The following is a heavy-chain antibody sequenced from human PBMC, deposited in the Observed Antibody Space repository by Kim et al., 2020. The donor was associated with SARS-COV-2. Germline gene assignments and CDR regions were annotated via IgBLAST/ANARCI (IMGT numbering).Heavy chain of an antibody. Sequence: GGTTYYADSVKGRFTVSRDNSKNTLYLQMNSLRAEDTATYYCATAHGAYWGQGTLVTVSS. J-gene: IGHJ4*02. D-gene: IGHD3-16*01. CDR2: GGTT. V-gene: IGHV3-23*01. CDR3: ATAHGAY.